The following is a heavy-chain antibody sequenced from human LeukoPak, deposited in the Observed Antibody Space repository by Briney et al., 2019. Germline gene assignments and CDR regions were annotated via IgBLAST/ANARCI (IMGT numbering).Heavy chain of an antibody. J-gene: IGHJ6*03. V-gene: IGHV4-61*02. D-gene: IGHD4-23*01. CDR3: ARADYGGKTAYYYYYMDV. CDR2: IYTSGST. CDR1: GGSISSGSYY. Sequence: SETLSLTCTVSGGSISSGSYYWSWIRQPAGKGLEWIGRIYTSGSTNYNPSLKSRVTISVDTSKNQFSLKLSSVTAADTAVYYCARADYGGKTAYYYYYMDVSGKGTTVTVSS.